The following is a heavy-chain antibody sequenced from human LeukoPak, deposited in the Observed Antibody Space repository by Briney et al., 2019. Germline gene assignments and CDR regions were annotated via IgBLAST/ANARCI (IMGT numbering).Heavy chain of an antibody. CDR1: GFTFSSYA. CDR2: IRSNGGST. D-gene: IGHD6-19*01. Sequence: GGSLRLSCSASGFTFSSYAMHWVRQAPGKGLEDVSAIRSNGGSTYYADSVKDRFTISRDNSENTLYLQMSSLRTEDTAVYYCSSFDYWGQGTLVTVSS. V-gene: IGHV3-64D*06. J-gene: IGHJ4*02. CDR3: SSFDY.